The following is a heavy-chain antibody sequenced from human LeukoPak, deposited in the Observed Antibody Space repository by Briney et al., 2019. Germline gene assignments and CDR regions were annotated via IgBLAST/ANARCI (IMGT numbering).Heavy chain of an antibody. Sequence: GGSLRLSCAASGFTFNNYAMNWVRQAPGKGLEWVSHISRSGSSIFYADSVKGRFTIFRDNGQNSLYLQMSSLRAEDTAVYYCATESSRSSAYWGQGTLVIVSS. D-gene: IGHD6-6*01. CDR3: ATESSRSSAY. V-gene: IGHV3-48*01. J-gene: IGHJ4*02. CDR1: GFTFNNYA. CDR2: ISRSGSSI.